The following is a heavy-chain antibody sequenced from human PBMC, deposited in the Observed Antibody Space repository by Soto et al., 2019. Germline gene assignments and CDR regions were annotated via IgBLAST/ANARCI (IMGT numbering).Heavy chain of an antibody. D-gene: IGHD1-26*01. J-gene: IGHJ4*02. CDR1: GYTFTSYD. CDR2: LNPYSANT. Sequence: QVQLVQSGAEVKKPGASVKVSCKASGYTFTSYDIHWVRQATGQGLEWMGWLNPYSANTGYAQTFKSRVTMTRDTSISTAYMELSSLRSEDTAVYYCARVFTVRRGSGSDYWGQGTLVTVSS. CDR3: ARVFTVRRGSGSDY. V-gene: IGHV1-8*01.